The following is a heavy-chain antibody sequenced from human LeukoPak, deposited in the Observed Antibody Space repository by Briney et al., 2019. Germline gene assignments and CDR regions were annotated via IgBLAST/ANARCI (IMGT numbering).Heavy chain of an antibody. V-gene: IGHV3-23*01. Sequence: GGSLRLSCAASGFAFSTYAMSWVRQAPGKGLQWVSAISGGGTSTYYADSVRGRFTISRDNSKNTLYLQMNSLRAEDTAVYYCAKQIYYPSRNQRETSDYWGQGTLVTVSS. J-gene: IGHJ4*02. CDR2: ISGGGTST. D-gene: IGHD3-10*01. CDR1: GFAFSTYA. CDR3: AKQIYYPSRNQRETSDY.